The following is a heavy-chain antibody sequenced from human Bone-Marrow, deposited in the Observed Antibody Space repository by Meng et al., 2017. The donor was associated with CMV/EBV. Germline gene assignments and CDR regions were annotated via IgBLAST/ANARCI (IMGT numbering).Heavy chain of an antibody. Sequence: GGSLRLSCAASGFTFSSYAMSWVRQAPGKGLDWVSSISGSGGSTYYADSVKGRFTISRDNSKNTLYLQMNSLRAEDTAVYYCAKYGDGYNCDYWGQGNLVTVSS. J-gene: IGHJ4*02. D-gene: IGHD5-24*01. CDR3: AKYGDGYNCDY. V-gene: IGHV3-23*01. CDR1: GFTFSSYA. CDR2: ISGSGGST.